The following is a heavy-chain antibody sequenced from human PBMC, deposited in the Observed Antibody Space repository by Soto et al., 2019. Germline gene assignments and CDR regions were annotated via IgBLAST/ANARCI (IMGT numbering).Heavy chain of an antibody. CDR2: IYHTGST. Sequence: SETLSLTCAVYGGSFSGYYWSWVRQPPGKGLEWIGKIYHTGSTNYNPSLKSRVTISADKSKNQVSLKLSSVTAADTAVYYCARDNLVGLSNGNAINEIDTWGLQNKLTISS. J-gene: IGHJ6*02. CDR3: ARDNLVGLSNGNAINEIDT. V-gene: IGHV4-34*01. CDR1: GGSFSGYY. D-gene: IGHD5-18*01.